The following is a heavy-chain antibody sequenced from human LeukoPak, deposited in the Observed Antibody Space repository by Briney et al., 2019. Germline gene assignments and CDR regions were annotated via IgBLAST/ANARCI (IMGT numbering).Heavy chain of an antibody. CDR1: GVSISSNNW. J-gene: IGHJ5*02. CDR3: ARVEGGCSRTSCYFDP. CDR2: MYHSGTI. Sequence: PSGTLSLTCTVSGVSISSNNWWNWVRQPPGKGLEWIGEMYHSGTINYNPSLKSRVTISVDNSKNQFSLKLGSVTAADTAVYYCARVEGGCSRTSCYFDPWGQGTLVTVSS. V-gene: IGHV4-4*02. D-gene: IGHD2-2*01.